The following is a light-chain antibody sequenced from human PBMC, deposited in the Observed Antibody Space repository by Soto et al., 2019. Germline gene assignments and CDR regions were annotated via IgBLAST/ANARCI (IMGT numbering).Light chain of an antibody. CDR3: QQYYGSPGIT. CDR2: GAS. Sequence: EIVLTQSPGTLSLSPGERATLSCKASQSVSTNYLAWYQQKPGQAARLLIYGASSRATGIPDRFSGGGSGTDFTLTISRLEPEDFAVYYCQQYYGSPGITFGQGTRLEIK. J-gene: IGKJ5*01. V-gene: IGKV3-20*01. CDR1: QSVSTNY.